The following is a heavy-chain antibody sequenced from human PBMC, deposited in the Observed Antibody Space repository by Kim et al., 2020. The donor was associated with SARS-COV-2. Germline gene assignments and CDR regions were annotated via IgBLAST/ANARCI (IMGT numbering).Heavy chain of an antibody. CDR2: IYYSGST. V-gene: IGHV4-59*01. Sequence: SETLSLTCTVSGGSISSYYWSWIRQPPGKGLEWIGYIYYSGSTNYNPSLKSRVTISVDTSKNQFSLKLSSVTAADTAVYYCARDHPTTLINRGGYFDYWGQGTLVTVSS. D-gene: IGHD4-17*01. CDR3: ARDHPTTLINRGGYFDY. J-gene: IGHJ4*02. CDR1: GGSISSYY.